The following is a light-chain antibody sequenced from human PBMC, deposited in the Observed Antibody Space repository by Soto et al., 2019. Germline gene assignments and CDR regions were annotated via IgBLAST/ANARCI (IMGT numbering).Light chain of an antibody. J-gene: IGKJ5*01. CDR1: QRVSYN. CDR2: DAS. CDR3: QQRSNWPRT. V-gene: IGKV3-11*01. Sequence: EILMTQSPDTLSVSPGESATLSCRASQRVSYNLAWYQQKPGQAPRLLIYDASNRATGIPARFSGSGSGTDFTLTISSLEPEDFAVYYCQQRSNWPRTFGQGTRLEIK.